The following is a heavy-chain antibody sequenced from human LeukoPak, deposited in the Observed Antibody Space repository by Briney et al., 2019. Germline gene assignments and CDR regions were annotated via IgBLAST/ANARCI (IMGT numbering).Heavy chain of an antibody. D-gene: IGHD3-22*01. CDR2: MNYGGTS. CDR1: GGSLSSSSTSY. J-gene: IGHJ4*02. Sequence: SETLSLTCTVSGGSLSSSSTSYWGWIRQPPGKGLEWIGSMNYGGTSHYNPSLKSRVTISVDTSKKHFSLKLSSVTAADTAVYYCTRYDSDXAMLDYXXXGTLVTVXS. V-gene: IGHV4-39*01. CDR3: TRYDSDXAMLDY.